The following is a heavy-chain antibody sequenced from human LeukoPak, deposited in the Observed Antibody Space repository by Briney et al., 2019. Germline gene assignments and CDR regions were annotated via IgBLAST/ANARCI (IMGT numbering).Heavy chain of an antibody. CDR3: ARLAGRLVAYFDV. CDR1: GHKFASSY. D-gene: IGHD2-15*01. J-gene: IGHJ4*02. V-gene: IGHV5-51*01. CDR2: IYPGHSDT. Sequence: GDSLKISCQGFGHKFASSYIAWVRQMPGKGLEWMGIIYPGHSDTAYSPSFEGQVTISADESISTAYLEWTNLKASDTGIYYCARLAGRLVAYFDVWGPGTLVTVSS.